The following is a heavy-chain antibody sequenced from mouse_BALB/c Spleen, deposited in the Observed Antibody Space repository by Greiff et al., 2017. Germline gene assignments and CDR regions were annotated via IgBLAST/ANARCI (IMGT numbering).Heavy chain of an antibody. CDR3: ARNWGVYYDYDGTWFAY. CDR2: IWSGGST. V-gene: IGHV2-2*02. J-gene: IGHJ3*01. Sequence: VHLVESGPGLVQPSQSLSITCTVSGFSLTSYGVHWVRQSPGKGLEWLGVIWSGGSTDYNAAFISRLSISKDNSKSQVFFKMNSLQANDTAIYYCARNWGVYYDYDGTWFAYWGQGTLVTVSA. D-gene: IGHD2-4*01. CDR1: GFSLTSYG.